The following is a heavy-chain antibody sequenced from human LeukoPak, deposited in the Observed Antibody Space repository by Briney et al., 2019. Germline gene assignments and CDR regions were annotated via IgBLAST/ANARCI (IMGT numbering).Heavy chain of an antibody. CDR3: VRRGVLWFGELSYYYFDL. CDR1: GDSIGIYY. J-gene: IGHJ2*01. Sequence: SETLSLTCTVSGDSIGIYYCNWFRQAPGKGLEWIGYIYYRGSTNYNPSLMSRASISVDTSKNQFSLKLDSLTAADTAVYYCVRRGVLWFGELSYYYFDLWGRGTLVAVSS. CDR2: IYYRGST. D-gene: IGHD3-10*01. V-gene: IGHV4-59*01.